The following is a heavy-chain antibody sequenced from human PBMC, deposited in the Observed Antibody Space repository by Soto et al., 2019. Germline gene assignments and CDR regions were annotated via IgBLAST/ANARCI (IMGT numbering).Heavy chain of an antibody. D-gene: IGHD2-15*01. J-gene: IGHJ5*02. CDR1: GFTFSSYW. CDR2: INSDGSST. CDR3: ARDREGYCSGGSCYSLDWFDP. Sequence: GGSLRLSCAASGFTFSSYWMHWVRQAPGKGLVWVSRINSDGSSTSYADSVKGRFTISRDNAKDTLYLQMNSLRAEDTAVYYWARDREGYCSGGSCYSLDWFDPWGQGTLVTVSS. V-gene: IGHV3-74*01.